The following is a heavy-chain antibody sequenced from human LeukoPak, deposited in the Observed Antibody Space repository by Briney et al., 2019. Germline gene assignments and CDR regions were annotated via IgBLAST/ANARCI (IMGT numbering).Heavy chain of an antibody. CDR1: GGSLSSYY. J-gene: IGHJ4*02. V-gene: IGHV4-59*01. CDR2: IYYSGST. D-gene: IGHD1-26*01. Sequence: PSETLSLTCTVSGGSLSSYYWSWLRQPPGKGLEWIGYIYYSGSTNYNPSLTSRVTISVDTSKNQFSLKLSSVTAADTAVYYCARGPVGATTSYFDYWGQGTLVTVSS. CDR3: ARGPVGATTSYFDY.